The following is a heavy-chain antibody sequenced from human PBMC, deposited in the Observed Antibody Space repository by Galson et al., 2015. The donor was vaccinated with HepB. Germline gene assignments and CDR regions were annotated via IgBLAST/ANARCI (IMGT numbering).Heavy chain of an antibody. J-gene: IGHJ4*02. V-gene: IGHV4-59*01. CDR1: GGSISGNY. CDR2: IYSSGST. Sequence: ETLSLTCTVSGGSISGNYWNWIRQPPGKGLEWIAYIYSSGSTNYNPSLKSRVAISVDTSKNQFSLKLSSVTAADTALYYCASPSGRSAAGPFFDSWGQGSLVTVSS. CDR3: ASPSGRSAAGPFFDS. D-gene: IGHD6-13*01.